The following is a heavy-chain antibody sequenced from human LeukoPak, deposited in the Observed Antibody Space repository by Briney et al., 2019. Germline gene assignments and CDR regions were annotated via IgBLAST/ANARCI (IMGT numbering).Heavy chain of an antibody. Sequence: GGSLRLSCAASGFAFSTYSMNWVRQAPGKGLEWISSIISTATYIYYADSVKGRFTISRDNTKNSLYLQMNSLRAEDTAVYFCARVEGGKFHLDYWGQGTQITVSS. CDR1: GFAFSTYS. V-gene: IGHV3-21*01. CDR3: ARVEGGKFHLDY. D-gene: IGHD2-21*01. CDR2: IISTATYI. J-gene: IGHJ4*02.